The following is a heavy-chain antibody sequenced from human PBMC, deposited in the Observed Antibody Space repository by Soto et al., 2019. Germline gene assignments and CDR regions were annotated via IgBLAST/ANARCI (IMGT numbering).Heavy chain of an antibody. Sequence: QVQLVESGGGAVQPGRSLRLSCAASGFTFSSYGMHWVRQAPGKGLEWVAVIWYDGSNKYYADSVKGRFTISRDNSKNTLYLQMNSLRAEDTAVYYCARDNYGNGYYYYGMDVWGQGTTVTVSS. D-gene: IGHD4-17*01. CDR3: ARDNYGNGYYYYGMDV. V-gene: IGHV3-33*01. J-gene: IGHJ6*02. CDR1: GFTFSSYG. CDR2: IWYDGSNK.